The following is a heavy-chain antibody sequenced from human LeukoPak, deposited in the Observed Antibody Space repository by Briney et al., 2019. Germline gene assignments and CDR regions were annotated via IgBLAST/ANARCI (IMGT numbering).Heavy chain of an antibody. CDR3: TRQGTYEAAAGTLDV. Sequence: PGGSLRLSCAASGFTFSGSAMHWVRQASGKGLEWVGRIRSKANSYATAYAASVNVRFTISRDDSKNTAYLQMNRLKTEDTAVYYCTRQGTYEAAAGTLDVWGKGTTVTVSS. D-gene: IGHD6-13*01. CDR1: GFTFSGSA. V-gene: IGHV3-73*01. CDR2: IRSKANSYAT. J-gene: IGHJ6*04.